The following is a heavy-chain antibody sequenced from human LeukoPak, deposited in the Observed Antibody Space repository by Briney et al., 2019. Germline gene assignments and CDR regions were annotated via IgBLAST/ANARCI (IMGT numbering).Heavy chain of an antibody. V-gene: IGHV3-23*01. J-gene: IGHJ4*02. CDR1: GFTFSSYA. Sequence: GGSLRLSCAASGFTFSSYAMSWVRQAPGKGLEWVSAISGSGGSTYYADSVKGGFTISRDNSKNTLYLQMNSLRAEDTAVYYCAKDSGVYYYDSSGYYNYWGQGTLVTVSS. CDR3: AKDSGVYYYDSSGYYNY. CDR2: ISGSGGST. D-gene: IGHD3-22*01.